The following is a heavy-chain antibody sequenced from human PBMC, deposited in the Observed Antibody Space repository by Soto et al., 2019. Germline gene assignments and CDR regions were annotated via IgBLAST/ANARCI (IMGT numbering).Heavy chain of an antibody. CDR3: ARDRGYRSDY. CDR1: GGTFSSYT. J-gene: IGHJ4*02. D-gene: IGHD5-18*01. Sequence: ASVKVSCKASGGTFSSYTISWVRQAPGQGLEWMGWISAYNGNTNFAQKLQGRVTITTDTFTSTAYMELRSLRSDDTAVYYCARDRGYRSDYWGQGTLVTVSS. CDR2: ISAYNGNT. V-gene: IGHV1-18*01.